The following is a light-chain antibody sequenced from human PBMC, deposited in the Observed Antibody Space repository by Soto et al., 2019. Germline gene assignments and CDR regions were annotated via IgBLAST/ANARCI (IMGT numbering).Light chain of an antibody. J-gene: IGKJ4*01. CDR3: QQYGSSPLT. Sequence: EIVLTQSPGTLSLSPGERATFSCRASQSVSSSYLAWYQQKPGQAPRLLIYDASSRATGIPDRFSGSGSGTDFTLTISRLEPEDFAVFYCQQYGSSPLTFGGGTKVEIK. CDR1: QSVSSSY. CDR2: DAS. V-gene: IGKV3-20*01.